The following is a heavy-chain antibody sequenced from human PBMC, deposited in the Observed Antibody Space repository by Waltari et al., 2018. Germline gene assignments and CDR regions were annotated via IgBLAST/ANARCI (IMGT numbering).Heavy chain of an antibody. CDR3: ARGPLLSKVDY. D-gene: IGHD1-26*01. Sequence: VHLHESGPGLVKPSHTLSLPCPLSGAPTAPGSSYCAWIRQPAGKGLEWIGRNYTSGSTNYNPSRKSRVTISVDTSKNQFSQNLSSVTAADTAVYYCARGPLLSKVDYWGQGTLVTVSS. J-gene: IGHJ4*02. V-gene: IGHV4-61*02. CDR2: NYTSGST. CDR1: GAPTAPGSSY.